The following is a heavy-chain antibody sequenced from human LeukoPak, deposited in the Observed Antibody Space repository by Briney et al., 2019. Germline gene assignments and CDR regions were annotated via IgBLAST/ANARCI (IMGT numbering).Heavy chain of an antibody. CDR3: ARLRGAMTPVTSDFDY. V-gene: IGHV4-39*02. J-gene: IGHJ4*02. Sequence: SETLSLTCTVSGGSISGSSYYWAWIRQPPGKGLEWIGSGFYSGSAYYNPSLKSRLTISVDTSKNHFSLALSSVTAADTAVYYCARLRGAMTPVTSDFDYWGQGTPVTVSS. CDR2: GFYSGSA. CDR1: GGSISGSSYY. D-gene: IGHD4-17*01.